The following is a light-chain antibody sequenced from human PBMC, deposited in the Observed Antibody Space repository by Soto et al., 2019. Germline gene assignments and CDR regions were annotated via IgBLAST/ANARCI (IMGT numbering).Light chain of an antibody. V-gene: IGKV3-11*01. J-gene: IGKJ4*01. CDR3: QQRSNLLT. CDR2: DAS. Sequence: EIVLTQSPATLSLSPGERATLSCRASQSVSSYLAWYQQKPGQAPRLLIYDASNRTTGIPDMYSGSGSGTDFTLTISSLEPEDFAVYYCQQRSNLLTFGGGTKVEIK. CDR1: QSVSSY.